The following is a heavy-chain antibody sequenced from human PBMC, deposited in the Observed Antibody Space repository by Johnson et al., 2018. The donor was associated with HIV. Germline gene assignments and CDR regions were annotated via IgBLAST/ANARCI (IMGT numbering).Heavy chain of an antibody. J-gene: IGHJ3*02. CDR3: AREGVGTLDFTSTVRRVKSAFDI. V-gene: IGHV3-20*04. CDR2: INWNGGST. D-gene: IGHD3-10*01. CDR1: GFSVSSNF. Sequence: VQLVESGGGLVQPGGSLRLSCAAHGFSVSSNFMSWVRQAPGKGLEWVSGINWNGGSTGYADSVKGRFTISRDIPRNSVYLQMNGLRVDDTAVYYCAREGVGTLDFTSTVRRVKSAFDIWGQGTMVTVSS.